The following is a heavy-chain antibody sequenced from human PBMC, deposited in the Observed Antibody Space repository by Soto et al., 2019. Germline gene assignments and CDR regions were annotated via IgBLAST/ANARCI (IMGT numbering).Heavy chain of an antibody. CDR3: TTDPSTAR. Sequence: EVQLVESGGGLVKPGGSLRLSCAASGFTFTNTWMNWVRQAPGKGLEWVGRIKSQTDGGTTDYAAPVKGRFTISRDDSKNTLYLQMNSLKTEDTAMYYGTTDPSTARWGQGTLVTVSS. J-gene: IGHJ4*02. V-gene: IGHV3-15*07. D-gene: IGHD2-2*01. CDR1: GFTFTNTW. CDR2: IKSQTDGGTT.